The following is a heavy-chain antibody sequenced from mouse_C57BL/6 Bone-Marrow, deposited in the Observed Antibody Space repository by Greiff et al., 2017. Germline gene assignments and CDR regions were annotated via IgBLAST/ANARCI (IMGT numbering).Heavy chain of an antibody. CDR3: ASDLGGLLPPLAY. CDR2: ISNGGGST. Sequence: EVKLMESGGGLVQPGGSLKLSCAASGFTFSDYYMYWVRQTPEKRLEWVAYISNGGGSTYYPDTVKGRFTISRDNAKNTLYLQMSRLKSEDTAMYYCASDLGGLLPPLAYWGQGTLVTVSA. J-gene: IGHJ3*01. D-gene: IGHD2-3*01. CDR1: GFTFSDYY. V-gene: IGHV5-12*01.